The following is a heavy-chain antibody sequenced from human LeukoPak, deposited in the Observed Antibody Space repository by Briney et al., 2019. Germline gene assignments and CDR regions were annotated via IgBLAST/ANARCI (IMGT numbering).Heavy chain of an antibody. CDR2: FYPGDSDT. CDR1: GYSFTSYG. V-gene: IGHV5-51*01. D-gene: IGHD3-16*02. Sequence: GESLKISCMGSGYSFTSYGICWVGQMPGQGLDWMVIFYPGDSDTRYSPSFQGQVTISADKSISTAYLQWSSLKASDTAMYYCARQRGRNNQSKYRNLWFDPWGQGTLVTVSS. CDR3: ARQRGRNNQSKYRNLWFDP. J-gene: IGHJ5*02.